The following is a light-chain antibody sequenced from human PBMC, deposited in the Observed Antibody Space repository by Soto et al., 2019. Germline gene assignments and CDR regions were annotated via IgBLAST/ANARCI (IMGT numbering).Light chain of an antibody. Sequence: EIVLTQSPATLSLSPGERATLSCRASQSVSSYLAWYQQKPGQAPRLLIFAASNRATGIPARFSGSGSGTDFTLTISSREPEDFAVYYCQQRSNWPRTFGQGTKLESK. V-gene: IGKV3-11*01. J-gene: IGKJ2*01. CDR2: AAS. CDR1: QSVSSY. CDR3: QQRSNWPRT.